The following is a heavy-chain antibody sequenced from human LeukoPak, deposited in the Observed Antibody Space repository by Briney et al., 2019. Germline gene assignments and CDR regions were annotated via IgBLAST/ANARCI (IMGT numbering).Heavy chain of an antibody. V-gene: IGHV7-4-1*02. CDR2: INTNTGNP. Sequence: ASVKVSCKASGYTFTSYAMNWVRQAPGQGLEWMGWINTNTGNPTYAQGFTGRFVFSLDTSVSTAYLQISSLKAEDTAVYYCAGPLLLQQPSYYYMDVWGKGTTVTVSS. CDR1: GYTFTSYA. D-gene: IGHD6-13*01. CDR3: AGPLLLQQPSYYYMDV. J-gene: IGHJ6*03.